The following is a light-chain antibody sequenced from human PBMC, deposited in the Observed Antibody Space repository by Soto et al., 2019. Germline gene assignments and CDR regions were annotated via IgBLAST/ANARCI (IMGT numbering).Light chain of an antibody. J-gene: IGLJ2*01. V-gene: IGLV2-8*01. CDR2: DIT. Sequence: QSALTQPPSASGSPGQSVTISCTGTSSDIGAFNSISWYQQYPGKAPKLIIFDITQRPSGVPDRFSGSKSANTASLTVSGLQDEDDADYHCSSHAGSNSLMVFGGGTKLTVL. CDR1: SSDIGAFNS. CDR3: SSHAGSNSLMV.